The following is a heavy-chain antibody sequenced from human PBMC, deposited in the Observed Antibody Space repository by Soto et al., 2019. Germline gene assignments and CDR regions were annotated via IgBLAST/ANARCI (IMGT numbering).Heavy chain of an antibody. D-gene: IGHD6-13*01. J-gene: IGHJ5*02. CDR2: IIPIFGTA. Sequence: SVKVSCKASGGTFSSYAISWVRQAPGQGLEWMGGIIPIFGTANYAQKFQGRVTITADKSTSTAYMELSSLRSEDTAVYYCARDVTDSSSQSPWGQGTMVTVYS. CDR3: ARDVTDSSSQSP. V-gene: IGHV1-69*06. CDR1: GGTFSSYA.